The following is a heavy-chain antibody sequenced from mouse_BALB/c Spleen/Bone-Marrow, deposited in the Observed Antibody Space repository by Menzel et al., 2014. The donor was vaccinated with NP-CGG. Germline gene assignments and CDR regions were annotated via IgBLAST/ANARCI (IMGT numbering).Heavy chain of an antibody. V-gene: IGHV5-17*02. CDR3: ARGGNWEDFDY. CDR2: ISSGSGTI. CDR1: GFTFSSFG. J-gene: IGHJ2*01. D-gene: IGHD4-1*01. Sequence: EVKLVESGGGLVQPGGSRKLSCAASGFTFSSFGMHWVRQAPERGLEWVAYISSGSGTISYADTVKGRFTISRDNPKNTLFLQMTSLRSEDSAMYYCARGGNWEDFDYWGQGTTLTVSS.